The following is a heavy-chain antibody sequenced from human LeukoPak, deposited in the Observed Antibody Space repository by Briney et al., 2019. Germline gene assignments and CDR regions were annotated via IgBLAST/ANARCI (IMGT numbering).Heavy chain of an antibody. Sequence: SGPTLLHPTPPLTLTCTFSGFSLRTSGMRVRGIRQPPEKALEWLPHIDWDDDKFYNSTLETRLTISKDTSKNQVVLTMTNMDPVDTATYYCSRLKYGNNYFDYWGQGILVTVSS. CDR3: SRLKYGNNYFDY. D-gene: IGHD2/OR15-2a*01. V-gene: IGHV2-70*04. J-gene: IGHJ4*02. CDR1: GFSLRTSGMR. CDR2: IDWDDDK.